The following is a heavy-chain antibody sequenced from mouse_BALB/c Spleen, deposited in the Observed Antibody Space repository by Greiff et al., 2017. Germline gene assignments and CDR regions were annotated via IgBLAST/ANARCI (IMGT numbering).Heavy chain of an antibody. CDR3: TSLRRGGYYAMDY. CDR2: IYPSDSYT. J-gene: IGHJ4*01. Sequence: QVQLQQPGAELVRPGASVKLSCKASGYTFTSYWINWVKQRPGQGLEWIGNIYPSDSYTNYNQKFKDKATLTVDKSSSTAYMQLSSPTSEDSAVYYCTSLRRGGYYAMDYWGQGTSVTVSS. D-gene: IGHD2-12*01. CDR1: GYTFTSYW. V-gene: IGHV1-69*02.